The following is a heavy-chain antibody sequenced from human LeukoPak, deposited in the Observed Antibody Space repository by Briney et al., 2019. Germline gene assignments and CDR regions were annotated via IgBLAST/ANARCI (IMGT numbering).Heavy chain of an antibody. CDR3: ARPVVAATTPDTFDI. Sequence: GGSLRLSCAASGFTFSSYRMNWVRQAPGRGLEWFSSISSSSSYIYYADSVKGRFTMSRDNAKNSLYLQMNSLRAEDTAVYYCARPVVAATTPDTFDIWGQGTMVTVSS. D-gene: IGHD2-15*01. CDR1: GFTFSSYR. J-gene: IGHJ3*02. CDR2: ISSSSSYI. V-gene: IGHV3-21*01.